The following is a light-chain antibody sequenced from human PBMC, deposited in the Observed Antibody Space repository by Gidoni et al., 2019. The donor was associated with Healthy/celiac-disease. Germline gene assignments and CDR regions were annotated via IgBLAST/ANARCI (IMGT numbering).Light chain of an antibody. CDR2: GAS. J-gene: IGKJ1*01. V-gene: IGKV3-20*01. Sequence: EIVLTQSPGTLSLSPGERATLSCRASQSVSSSYLAWYQQKPGKAPRLLIYGASSRATGIPDRFSGRVSGTDFTLTISRLEPEDFAVYYCQQYGSSPQTFGQGTKVEIK. CDR1: QSVSSSY. CDR3: QQYGSSPQT.